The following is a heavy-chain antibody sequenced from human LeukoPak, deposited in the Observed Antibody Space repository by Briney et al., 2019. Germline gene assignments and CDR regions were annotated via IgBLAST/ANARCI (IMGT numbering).Heavy chain of an antibody. CDR1: GYTFTSYD. CDR3: ARERAARPLRVFDYYYYGMDV. Sequence: ASVKVSCKASGYTFTSYDIDWVRQATGQGLEWMGWMHPNSGNTGYAQKFQGRVTMTRNTSISTAYMELSSLRSEDTAVYYCARERAARPLRVFDYYYYGMDVWGQGTTVTVSS. V-gene: IGHV1-8*01. J-gene: IGHJ6*02. D-gene: IGHD6-6*01. CDR2: MHPNSGNT.